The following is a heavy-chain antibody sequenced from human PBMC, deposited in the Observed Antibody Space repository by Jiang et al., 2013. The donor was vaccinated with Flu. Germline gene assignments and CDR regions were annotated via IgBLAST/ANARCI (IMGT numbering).Heavy chain of an antibody. J-gene: IGHJ4*02. CDR3: ATADFGYGILFY. D-gene: IGHD3-9*01. CDR1: QFNFNTAW. CDR2: IKSKSDGGTT. Sequence: VQLVESGGGLVRPGGSLRLSCAASQFNFNTAWMTWVRQAPGKGLEWVGRIKSKSDGGTTDYAAPVKGRFTISRDDSKNTLYLQMNSLKTEDTAVYYCATADFGYGILFYWGQGTLVTVSS. V-gene: IGHV3-15*01.